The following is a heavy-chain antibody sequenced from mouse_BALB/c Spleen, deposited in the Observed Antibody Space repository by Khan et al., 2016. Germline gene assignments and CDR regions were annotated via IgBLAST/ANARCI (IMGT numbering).Heavy chain of an antibody. J-gene: IGHJ2*01. CDR1: GFAFSSYD. D-gene: IGHD2-1*01. CDR2: ISSGGSYT. Sequence: EVELVESGGGLVKPGGSLKLSCAASGFAFSSYDMSWVRQTPEKRLEWVATISSGGSYTYYPDSVKGRFTISRDNARNTLYLQRSSLRSEDTALYYCARHYGNYFDYWGQGTTLTVSS. CDR3: ARHYGNYFDY. V-gene: IGHV5-9*02.